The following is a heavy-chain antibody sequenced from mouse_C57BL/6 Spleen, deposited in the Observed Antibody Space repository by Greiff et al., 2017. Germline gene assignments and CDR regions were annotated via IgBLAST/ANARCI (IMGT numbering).Heavy chain of an antibody. CDR1: GFNIKNTY. D-gene: IGHD2-5*01. CDR2: IDPANGNT. V-gene: IGHV14-3*01. J-gene: IGHJ4*01. Sequence: VQLQQSVAELVRPRASVKLSCTASGFNIKNTYMHWVKQRPEQGLEWIGRIDPANGNTKYAPKFQGKATITADTSSNTAYLQLSSLTSEDTAIYYCARRGDYSNYPYYAMDYWGQGTSGTVSS. CDR3: ARRGDYSNYPYYAMDY.